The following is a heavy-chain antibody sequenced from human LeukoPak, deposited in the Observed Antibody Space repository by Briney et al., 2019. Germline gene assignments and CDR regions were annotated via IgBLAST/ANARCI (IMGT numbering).Heavy chain of an antibody. Sequence: PGGSLRLSCAASGFTFSSYSMNWVRQAPGKGLEWVSSISSSSSYIYYADSVKGRFTISRDNAKNSLYLQMNSLRAEDTAVYYCARGVDIVATIDYWGQGTLVTVSS. V-gene: IGHV3-21*01. CDR3: ARGVDIVATIDY. J-gene: IGHJ4*02. CDR1: GFTFSSYS. CDR2: ISSSSSYI. D-gene: IGHD5-12*01.